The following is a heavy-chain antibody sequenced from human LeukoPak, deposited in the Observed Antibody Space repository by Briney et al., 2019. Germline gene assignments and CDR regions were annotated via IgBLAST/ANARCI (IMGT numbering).Heavy chain of an antibody. J-gene: IGHJ4*02. V-gene: IGHV3-23*01. CDR1: GFTFSSYA. CDR2: ISGSAGST. CDR3: ATTITMIVVVIPYPFDY. Sequence: PGGSLRLSCAASGFTFSSYAMSWVRQAPGKGLEWVSAISGSAGSTYYADSVKGRFTISRDNSKNTLYLQMNSLRAEDTAVYYCATTITMIVVVIPYPFDYWGQGTLVTVSS. D-gene: IGHD3-22*01.